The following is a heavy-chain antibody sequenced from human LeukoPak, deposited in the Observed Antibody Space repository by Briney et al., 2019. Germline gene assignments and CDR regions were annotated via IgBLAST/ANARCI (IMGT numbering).Heavy chain of an antibody. CDR1: GGTFISYA. CDR3: ARSRITMIVVVIPYDAFDI. Sequence: GASVKVSCKASGGTFISYAISWVRQAPGQGLEWMGGIIPIFGTANYAQKFQGRVTITADESTSTAYMELSSLRSEDTAVYYCARSRITMIVVVIPYDAFDIWGQGTMVTVSS. V-gene: IGHV1-69*13. J-gene: IGHJ3*02. D-gene: IGHD3-22*01. CDR2: IIPIFGTA.